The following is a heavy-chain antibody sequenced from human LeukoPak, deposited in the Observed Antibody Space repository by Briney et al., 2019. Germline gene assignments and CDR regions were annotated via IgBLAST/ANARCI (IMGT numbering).Heavy chain of an antibody. CDR2: IYYSGGP. CDR3: AGVESAYYFDY. Sequence: SSETLSLTCTVSGGSISSYYWSWIRQPPGKGLEWIGYIYYSGGPKYNPSLESRVTISVDTSKNQFSLKLSSVTAADTAVYYCAGVESAYYFDYWGQGTLVTVSS. J-gene: IGHJ4*02. CDR1: GGSISSYY. V-gene: IGHV4-59*01.